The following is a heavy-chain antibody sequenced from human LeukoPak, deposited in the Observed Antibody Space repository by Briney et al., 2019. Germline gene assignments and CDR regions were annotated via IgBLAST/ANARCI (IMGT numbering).Heavy chain of an antibody. Sequence: GGSLRLSCAASGFTVSSYSMNWVRQAPGKGLEWVSYISSSSSTIYYADSVKGRFTISRDNAKNTLYLQMNSLRAEDTAVYYCARVEVVGATQGAYDAFDIWGQGTMVTVSS. CDR1: GFTVSSYS. J-gene: IGHJ3*02. CDR3: ARVEVVGATQGAYDAFDI. V-gene: IGHV3-48*04. CDR2: ISSSSSTI. D-gene: IGHD1-26*01.